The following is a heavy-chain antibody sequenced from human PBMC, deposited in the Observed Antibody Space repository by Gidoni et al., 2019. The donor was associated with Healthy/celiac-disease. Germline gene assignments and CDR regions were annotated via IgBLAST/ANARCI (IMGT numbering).Heavy chain of an antibody. D-gene: IGHD3-3*01. CDR1: DYY. J-gene: IGHJ4*03. CDR2: IYYSGST. Sequence: DYYWRWIRQPPGKGLEWIGYIYYSGSTYYNPSLKSRVTISVDTSKNQFSLKLSYVTAADTAVYHCDRAPGVHDVWSGYYDNWGQGTMVTVSS. CDR3: DRAPGVHDVWSGYYDN. V-gene: IGHV4-30-4*01.